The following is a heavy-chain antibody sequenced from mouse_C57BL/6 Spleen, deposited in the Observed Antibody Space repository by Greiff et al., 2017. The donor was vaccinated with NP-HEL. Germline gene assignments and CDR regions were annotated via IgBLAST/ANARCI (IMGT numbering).Heavy chain of an antibody. D-gene: IGHD1-1*01. Sequence: QVQLQQSGPELVKPGASVKLSCKASGYTFTSYDINWVKQRPGQGLEWIGRIYPRDGGTKYNEKFKGKATLTVDTSSSTAYMELHSLTLEDSAVYFCARGRVTTVVEDWYFDVWGTGTTVTVSS. J-gene: IGHJ1*03. CDR1: GYTFTSYD. V-gene: IGHV1-85*01. CDR2: IYPRDGGT. CDR3: ARGRVTTVVEDWYFDV.